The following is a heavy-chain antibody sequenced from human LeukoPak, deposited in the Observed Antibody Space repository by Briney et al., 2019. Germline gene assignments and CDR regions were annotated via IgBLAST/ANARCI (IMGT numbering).Heavy chain of an antibody. CDR3: AKGGAPFAESVH. CDR2: IKEDGSEK. CDR1: GFTFSNYW. J-gene: IGHJ4*02. V-gene: IGHV3-7*01. D-gene: IGHD3-10*01. Sequence: GGSLRLSCAASGFTFSNYWMSWVRQAPGKGLEWLANIKEDGSEKYYVDSVRGRFTFSRDNARNSVYLQMNSLRAEDTAVYYCAKGGAPFAESVHWGQGSLVTVSS.